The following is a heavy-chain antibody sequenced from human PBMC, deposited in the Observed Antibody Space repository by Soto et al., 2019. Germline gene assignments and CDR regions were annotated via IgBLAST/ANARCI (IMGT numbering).Heavy chain of an antibody. CDR1: GAYMRNDYYY. J-gene: IGHJ4*01. Sequence: SETLSLTCTVSGAYMRNDYYYWSWVRQNPGKDLEWIGHIHHSGRTHYNPSLKSRVAISVDTSKNQFSLYLNSVTAADTAVYYCARWVEVSLDYFDSWGHGTPVTVSS. CDR2: IHHSGRT. D-gene: IGHD2-15*01. CDR3: ARWVEVSLDYFDS. V-gene: IGHV4-31*03.